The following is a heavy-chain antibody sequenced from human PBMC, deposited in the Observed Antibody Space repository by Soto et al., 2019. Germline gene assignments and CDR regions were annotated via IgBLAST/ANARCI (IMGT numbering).Heavy chain of an antibody. Sequence: GASVKVSCKTSGYIFTDHLIHWVRQSPGQGLQWVGWVHPDSGGTNVAQAFQDRVTMTADTSITTAYMDLARLRPDDTAIFYCARGAQGFFPVSGIYFYFDHWGHGTPVTVSS. CDR2: VHPDSGGT. V-gene: IGHV1-2*02. J-gene: IGHJ4*01. CDR1: GYIFTDHL. D-gene: IGHD3-22*01. CDR3: ARGAQGFFPVSGIYFYFDH.